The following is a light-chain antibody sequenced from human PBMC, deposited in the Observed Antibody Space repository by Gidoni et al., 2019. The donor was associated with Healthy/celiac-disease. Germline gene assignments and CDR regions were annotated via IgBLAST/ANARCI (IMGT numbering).Light chain of an antibody. CDR1: QSVDSRF. CDR2: EAF. J-gene: IGKJ2*01. Sequence: EIVLTQSPGTLSLSPRERATLSCRAIQSVDSRFLLWYQKKPGQAPRLLIYEAFFRATGIPDRFSGSGSGTDFTLTISRLEPEDSAVYYCQHYDTSVIYTFGQGTKLEI. CDR3: QHYDTSVIYT. V-gene: IGKV3-20*01.